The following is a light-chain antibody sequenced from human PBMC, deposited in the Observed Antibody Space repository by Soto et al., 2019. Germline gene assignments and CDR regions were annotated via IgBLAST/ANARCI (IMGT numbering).Light chain of an antibody. CDR3: SSYTSSSTRV. CDR2: EVS. CDR1: RSDVGAYDY. J-gene: IGLJ1*01. Sequence: SVVAQPGTLSRSPWSSIPLSRTGTRSDVGAYDYVSWYQQHPDKAPKLMIYEVSNRPSGVSNRFSGSKSVNTATLTISGLQADDEADYYCSSYTSSSTRVFGTGTKVTVL. V-gene: IGLV2-14*03.